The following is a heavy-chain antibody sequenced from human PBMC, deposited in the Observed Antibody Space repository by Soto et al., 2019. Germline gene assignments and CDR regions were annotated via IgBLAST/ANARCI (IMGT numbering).Heavy chain of an antibody. J-gene: IGHJ1*01. Sequence: TGGSLRLSCAASGFTFSSYGMHWVRQAPGKGLEWVAVISYDGSNKYYADSVKGRFTISRDNSKNTLYLQMNSLRAEDTAVYYCAKNGGYSKPGWGQGTLVTVSS. V-gene: IGHV3-30*18. CDR2: ISYDGSNK. CDR1: GFTFSSYG. D-gene: IGHD2-21*01. CDR3: AKNGGYSKPG.